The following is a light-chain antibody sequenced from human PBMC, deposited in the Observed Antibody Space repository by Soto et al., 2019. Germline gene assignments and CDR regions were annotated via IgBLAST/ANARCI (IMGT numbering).Light chain of an antibody. CDR1: QSIFTY. V-gene: IGKV1-39*01. CDR3: QQTYSVPWT. CDR2: RAS. Sequence: DIQVTQSPSSLSASVGDSVTISCRASQSIFTYLHWYQQKPGTAPRLLISRASSVQSGVPPRFSGSGSGRDFTLSISSLRPEDIGTYFCQQTYSVPWTFGPGTKVDIK. J-gene: IGKJ1*01.